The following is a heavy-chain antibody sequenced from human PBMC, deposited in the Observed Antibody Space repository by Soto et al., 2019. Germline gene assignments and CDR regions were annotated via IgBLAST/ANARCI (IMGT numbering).Heavy chain of an antibody. CDR2: VIPNSGGT. V-gene: IGHV1-2*02. CDR1: GYTFTTYY. CDR3: ARGGDYHGFDI. J-gene: IGHJ3*02. Sequence: QVPLVQSGAEIQKPGASVKVSCKASGYTFTTYYIHWVRQAPGQGLEWMGWVIPNSGGTKNPQKFQGRVTMTRDTSISTAYMELNRLTYDDTAVYYWARGGDYHGFDIWGQGTRVTVSS. D-gene: IGHD4-17*01.